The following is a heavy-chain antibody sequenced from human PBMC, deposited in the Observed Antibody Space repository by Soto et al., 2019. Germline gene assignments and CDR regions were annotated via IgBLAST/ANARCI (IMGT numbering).Heavy chain of an antibody. Sequence: PRSLSRTISGADAATHDYDRNCVRQPTGKGLEWIGSVHYSGSTYYNPSLESRLSISIDTPKNQFYLKLSSVTAADTAVYFCARSDYYYDRHWFDPWGQGTLVTVS. CDR2: VHYSGST. D-gene: IGHD3-22*01. CDR3: ARSDYYYDRHWFDP. V-gene: IGHV4-30-4*01. J-gene: IGHJ5*02. CDR1: GADAATHDYD.